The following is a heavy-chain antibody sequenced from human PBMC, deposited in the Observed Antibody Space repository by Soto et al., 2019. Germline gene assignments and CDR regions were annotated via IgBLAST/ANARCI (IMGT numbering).Heavy chain of an antibody. Sequence: PSETLSLTCSVSGGSMNIGSHSWNWIRQSAGKGLEWIGFVYYSGTTYYNPALSSRVTISVDRAKSQFSLRLKSVTAADTAVSFCAGRITIFGVVIPYWGQGTLVTVSS. J-gene: IGHJ4*02. CDR2: VYYSGTT. V-gene: IGHV4-30-2*06. CDR3: AGRITIFGVVIPY. D-gene: IGHD3-3*01. CDR1: GGSMNIGSHS.